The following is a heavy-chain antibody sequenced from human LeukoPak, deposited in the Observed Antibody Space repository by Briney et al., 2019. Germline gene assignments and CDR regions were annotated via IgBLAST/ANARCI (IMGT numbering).Heavy chain of an antibody. V-gene: IGHV3-23*01. CDR1: GFTSSSYA. CDR3: AKLAYKSGYYYDSSGYYSFFQH. D-gene: IGHD3-22*01. CDR2: ISGSGGST. J-gene: IGHJ1*01. Sequence: GGSLRLSCAASGFTSSSYAMSWVRQAPGKGLEWVSAISGSGGSTYYADSVKGRFTISRDNSKNTLYLQMNSLRAEDTAVYYCAKLAYKSGYYYDSSGYYSFFQHWGQGTLVTVSS.